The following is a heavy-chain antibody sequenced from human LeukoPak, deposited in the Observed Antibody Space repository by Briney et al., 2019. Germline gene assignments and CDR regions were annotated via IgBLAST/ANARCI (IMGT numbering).Heavy chain of an antibody. Sequence: RRSLRLSCAASGFTFSSYAMHWVRQAPGKGLEWVAVISYDGSNKYYADSVKGRFTISRDNSKNTLYLQMNSLRAEDTAVYYCASYCGALPFFAYGGQGPLAPSSS. J-gene: IGHJ4*02. CDR3: ASYCGALPFFAY. D-gene: IGHD4-17*01. CDR1: GFTFSSYA. CDR2: ISYDGSNK. V-gene: IGHV3-30*04.